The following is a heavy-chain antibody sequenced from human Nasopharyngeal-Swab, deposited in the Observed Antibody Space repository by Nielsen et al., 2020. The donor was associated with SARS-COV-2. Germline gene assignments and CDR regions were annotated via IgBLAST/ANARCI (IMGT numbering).Heavy chain of an antibody. D-gene: IGHD1-26*01. CDR1: GFSFSSYA. CDR3: VKATTEAPA. CDR2: ISGSGEST. V-gene: IGHV3-23*01. Sequence: GESLKISCTVSGFSFSSYAMSWVRQAPGKGLEWVSVISGSGESTYYADSLKGRFTISRDNSKNMLYLQMNSLRDEETAVYHCVKATTEAPAWGQGTPVTVSS. J-gene: IGHJ5*02.